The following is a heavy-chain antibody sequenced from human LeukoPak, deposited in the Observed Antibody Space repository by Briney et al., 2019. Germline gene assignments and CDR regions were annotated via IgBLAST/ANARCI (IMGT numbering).Heavy chain of an antibody. D-gene: IGHD3-16*01. V-gene: IGHV3-7*03. CDR3: ARGGGLDV. Sequence: GGSLRLSCAASGFTFSSYWMNWARQAPGKGLEWVASINHNGNVNYYVDSVKGRFTISRDNAKNSLYPQMSNLRAEDTAVYFCARGGGLDVWGQGATVTVSS. CDR2: INHNGNVN. CDR1: GFTFSSYW. J-gene: IGHJ6*02.